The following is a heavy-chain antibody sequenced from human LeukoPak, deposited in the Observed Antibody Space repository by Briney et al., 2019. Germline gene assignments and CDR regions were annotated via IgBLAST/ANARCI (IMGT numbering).Heavy chain of an antibody. CDR1: GGSFSGYY. D-gene: IGHD5-18*01. J-gene: IGHJ4*02. CDR3: ASRVIQLWNEYYFDY. Sequence: SETLSLTCAVYGGSFSGYYWSWIRQPAGKGLEWIGRFYASGSIKYNPSFKSRVTMSVDTSKNQFFLQLNSVTAADTAVYYCASRVIQLWNEYYFDYWGQGTLVTVSS. CDR2: FYASGSI. V-gene: IGHV4-59*10.